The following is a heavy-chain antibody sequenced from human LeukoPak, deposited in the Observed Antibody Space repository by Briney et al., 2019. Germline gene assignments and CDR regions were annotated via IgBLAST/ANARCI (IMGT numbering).Heavy chain of an antibody. V-gene: IGHV1-46*01. D-gene: IGHD3-9*01. CDR1: GYTFTSYY. J-gene: IGHJ4*02. Sequence: GASVKVSCKASGYTFTSYYMHWVRQAPGQGLEWMGIINPSGGSTSYAQKFQGRVTMTRDTSMSTVYMELSSLRSEDTAVYYCARGQYYDILTGFFDYWGQGTLVTVSS. CDR3: ARGQYYDILTGFFDY. CDR2: INPSGGST.